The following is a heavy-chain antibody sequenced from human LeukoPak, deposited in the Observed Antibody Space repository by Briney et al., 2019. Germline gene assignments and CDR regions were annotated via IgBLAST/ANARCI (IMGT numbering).Heavy chain of an antibody. Sequence: PGGSLRLSCAASGFSFMTYAMTWVRQTPGKGLQWVSGISGSGGSTYYADSVRDRFTISRDNSKNTLFLQMNRLRAEDTAVYYCARGYGSDWYVLYWGQGTLVTVSS. D-gene: IGHD6-19*01. CDR1: GFSFMTYA. J-gene: IGHJ4*02. CDR3: ARGYGSDWYVLY. V-gene: IGHV3-23*01. CDR2: ISGSGGST.